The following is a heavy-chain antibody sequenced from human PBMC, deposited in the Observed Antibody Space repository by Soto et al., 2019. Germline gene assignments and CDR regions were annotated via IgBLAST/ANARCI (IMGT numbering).Heavy chain of an antibody. Sequence: EVQLVESGGGSVQPGGSLRLSCAASGFTFSRHWIHWVRQAPGQGLVWVSRTKTDGTTSFADSVRGRFTISRDNAENTLYRQMNSLRAEDTAVYYCVRDMRPVPWYGGISSAFDMWGQGTMVTVSS. J-gene: IGHJ3*02. D-gene: IGHD3-10*01. CDR1: GFTFSRHW. V-gene: IGHV3-74*01. CDR3: VRDMRPVPWYGGISSAFDM. CDR2: TKTDGTT.